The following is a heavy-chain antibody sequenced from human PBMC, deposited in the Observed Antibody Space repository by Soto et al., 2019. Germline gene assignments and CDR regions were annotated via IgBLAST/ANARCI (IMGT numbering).Heavy chain of an antibody. CDR2: LHGNGGT. D-gene: IGHD5-18*01. CDR3: ASRYGPSEFDH. CDR1: GDSISSSSYY. Sequence: QLQLEESGPGLVKSSETLSLTCSVSGDSISSSSYYWGWIRQSPGEGLEWIGNLHGNGGTQYNPSLSGRVIISVDTSATQFSLRLTSVTAADTAVYYCASRYGPSEFDHWGQGSLVTVSS. J-gene: IGHJ4*02. V-gene: IGHV4-39*01.